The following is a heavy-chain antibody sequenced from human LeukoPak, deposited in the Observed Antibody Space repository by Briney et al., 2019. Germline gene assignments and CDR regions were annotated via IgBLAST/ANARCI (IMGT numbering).Heavy chain of an antibody. Sequence: SETLSLTCTVSGGSISSYYWSWIRQSPGQGLEWIGYIYYSGSTNYNPSLKSRVTISVDTSKNQFSLKLSSVTAADTAVYYCARSHRNEAFDIWGQGTMVTVSS. V-gene: IGHV4-59*01. J-gene: IGHJ3*02. CDR1: GGSISSYY. CDR3: ARSHRNEAFDI. CDR2: IYYSGST.